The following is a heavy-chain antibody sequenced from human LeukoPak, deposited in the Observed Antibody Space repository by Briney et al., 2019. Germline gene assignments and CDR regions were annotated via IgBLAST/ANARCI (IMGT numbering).Heavy chain of an antibody. Sequence: TGGSLRLSCAASGFTFSSYSMNWVRQAPGKGLEWVAFIRYDGSNKYYADSVKGRFTISRDNSKNTLYLQMNSLRAEDTAVYYCAKGDTYYDYVWGSYRFGPWGQGTLVTVSS. CDR2: IRYDGSNK. J-gene: IGHJ5*02. V-gene: IGHV3-30*02. CDR1: GFTFSSYS. D-gene: IGHD3-16*02. CDR3: AKGDTYYDYVWGSYRFGP.